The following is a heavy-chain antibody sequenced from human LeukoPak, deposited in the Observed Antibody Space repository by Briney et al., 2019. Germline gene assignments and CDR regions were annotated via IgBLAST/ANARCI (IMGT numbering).Heavy chain of an antibody. Sequence: GTSLRLSCAASGFSFSTYGMHWVRQAPGKGLEWVALIWHDGSNKYFADSVKGRFTISRDNSKNTPYVEMDSLRAEDTAVYYCARGGGAAVGDAFDIWGQGTKVTVSP. CDR1: GFSFSTYG. CDR2: IWHDGSNK. D-gene: IGHD6-13*01. J-gene: IGHJ3*02. CDR3: ARGGGAAVGDAFDI. V-gene: IGHV3-33*01.